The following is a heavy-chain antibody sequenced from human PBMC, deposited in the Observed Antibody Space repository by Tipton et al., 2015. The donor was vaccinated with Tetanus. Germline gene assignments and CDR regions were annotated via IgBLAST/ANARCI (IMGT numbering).Heavy chain of an antibody. CDR2: IYYSGST. D-gene: IGHD3-22*01. CDR3: ARDRGLTTSGGIGMDV. CDR1: GDSISSGTYY. Sequence: TLSLTCTVSGDSISSGTYYWSWIRQHPGKGLEWIGYIYYSGSTYYNPSLKSRVTVSVDTSKNQFSLKLSSVTAADTAVYYCARDRGLTTSGGIGMDVWGQGTTVTVAS. V-gene: IGHV4-31*03. J-gene: IGHJ6*02.